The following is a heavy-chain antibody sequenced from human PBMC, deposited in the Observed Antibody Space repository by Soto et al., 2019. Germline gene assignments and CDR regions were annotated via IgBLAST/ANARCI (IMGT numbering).Heavy chain of an antibody. CDR3: ARDAISMVRGALNNWFDP. V-gene: IGHV3-23*01. D-gene: IGHD3-10*01. J-gene: IGHJ5*02. CDR1: GFIFSDHA. CDR2: ISGNGIAT. Sequence: GGSLRLSCEASGFIFSDHAMSWVRQAPGKGLEWVSAISGNGIATYYADSVKGRFTISRDNSKNTLYLQMNRLRADDTAVYYCARDAISMVRGALNNWFDPWGQGTLVTVSS.